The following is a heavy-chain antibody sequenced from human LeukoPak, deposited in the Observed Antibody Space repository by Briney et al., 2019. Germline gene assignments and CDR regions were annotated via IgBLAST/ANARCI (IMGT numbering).Heavy chain of an antibody. J-gene: IGHJ6*03. CDR2: ISAYNGNT. CDR1: GYTFTSYG. V-gene: IGHV1-18*01. D-gene: IGHD4-23*01. Sequence: ASVKVSYKASGYTFTSYGISWVRQAPGQGLEWMGWISAYNGNTNYAQKLQGRVTMTTDTSTSTAYMELRSLRSDDTAVYYCARAYGGYPLYYYYYYMDVWGKGTTVTVSS. CDR3: ARAYGGYPLYYYYYYMDV.